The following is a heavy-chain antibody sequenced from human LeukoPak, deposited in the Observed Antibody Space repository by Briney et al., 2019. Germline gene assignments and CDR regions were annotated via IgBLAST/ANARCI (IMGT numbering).Heavy chain of an antibody. CDR1: GFTFSSYA. CDR2: ISYDGSEK. V-gene: IGHV3-30*09. J-gene: IGHJ4*02. CDR3: ARVDSSGYYYSFDY. D-gene: IGHD3-22*01. Sequence: GGSLRLSCAASGFTFSSYAMRWVRQAPGKGLEWVAVISYDGSEKYYADSVKGRFAISRDNSRDTLYLQVNSLRAEDTAVYYCARVDSSGYYYSFDYWGQGTLVTASS.